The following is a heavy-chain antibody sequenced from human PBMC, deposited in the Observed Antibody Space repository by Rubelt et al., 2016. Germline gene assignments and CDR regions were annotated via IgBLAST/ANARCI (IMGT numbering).Heavy chain of an antibody. V-gene: IGHV4-34*01. D-gene: IGHD1-20*01. CDR3: AREGGITGRDLIFDY. CDR2: INHSGST. J-gene: IGHJ4*02. CDR1: GGSFSGYY. Sequence: TCAVYGGSFSGYYWSWIRQPPGKGLEWIGEINHSGSTNYNPSLKSRVTISVDTSKNQFSLKLSSVTAADTAVYYCAREGGITGRDLIFDYWGQGTLVTVSS.